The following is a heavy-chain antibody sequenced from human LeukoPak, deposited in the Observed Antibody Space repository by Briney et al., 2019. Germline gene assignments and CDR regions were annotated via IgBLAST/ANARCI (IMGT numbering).Heavy chain of an antibody. V-gene: IGHV4-38-2*01. CDR1: GYTLGRNYY. CDR3: ARYDSRGSASTKFDY. Sequence: SETMSLTCAVSGYTLGRNYYWGWIRQPPGKGLEWIGRIYGRGSTSYNPSLMNRVTMSVDTSRNHFSLQLTSVTAADTAVYYCARYDSRGSASTKFDYWGPGILVTISS. CDR2: IYGRGST. D-gene: IGHD3-16*01. J-gene: IGHJ4*02.